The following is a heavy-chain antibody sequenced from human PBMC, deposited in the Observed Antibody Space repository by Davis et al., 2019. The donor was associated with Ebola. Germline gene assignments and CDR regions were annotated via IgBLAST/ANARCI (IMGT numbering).Heavy chain of an antibody. D-gene: IGHD4-17*01. V-gene: IGHV3-23*01. Sequence: DSVKGRFTISRDNSKNTLYLQMNSLRAEDTAVYYCAKGFGTVTTSPFDYWGQGTLVTVSS. J-gene: IGHJ4*02. CDR3: AKGFGTVTTSPFDY.